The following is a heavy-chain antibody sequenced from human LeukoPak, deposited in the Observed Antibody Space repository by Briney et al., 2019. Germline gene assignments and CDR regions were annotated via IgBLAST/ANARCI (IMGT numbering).Heavy chain of an antibody. CDR2: ISGSGGST. V-gene: IGHV3-23*01. D-gene: IGHD3-3*01. CDR1: GFTFSSYA. J-gene: IGHJ4*02. CDR3: ARATNTYYDFWSGSY. Sequence: GGSLRLSCAASGFTFSSYAMSWVRQAPGKGLEWVSAISGSGGSTYYADSVKGRFTISRDNSKNTLYLQMNSLRAEDTAVYYCARATNTYYDFWSGSYWGQGTLVTVSS.